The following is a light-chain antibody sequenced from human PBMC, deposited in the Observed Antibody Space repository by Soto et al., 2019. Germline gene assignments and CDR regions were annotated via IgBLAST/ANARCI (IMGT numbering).Light chain of an antibody. CDR2: AAS. J-gene: IGKJ1*01. CDR1: QRIRND. CDR3: LQDYNYPWT. Sequence: ANQMAQAPSSRSASVGDGVTITCRASQRIRNDLGWYQQTPGKAPKLLIYAASTLQSGVPSRFSGSGSGTGFTLTISSLQPEDCATYYCLQDYNYPWTFGQGTKVDIK. V-gene: IGKV1-6*01.